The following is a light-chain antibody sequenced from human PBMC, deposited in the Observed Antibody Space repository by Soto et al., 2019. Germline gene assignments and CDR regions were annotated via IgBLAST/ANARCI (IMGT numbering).Light chain of an antibody. Sequence: DIQMTQSPSSLSASVGDRVTITCRASQSISSYLNWYQQKPGKAPKLLIYAASSLQSGVPSRFSGSGSGTDFPLTISSLQPEYCATYYRQQSYSTLYTVGQGTKLEIK. V-gene: IGKV1-39*01. CDR1: QSISSY. CDR3: QQSYSTLYT. J-gene: IGKJ2*01. CDR2: AAS.